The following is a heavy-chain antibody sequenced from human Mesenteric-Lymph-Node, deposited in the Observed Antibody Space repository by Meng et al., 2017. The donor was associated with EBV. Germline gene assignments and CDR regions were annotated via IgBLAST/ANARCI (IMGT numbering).Heavy chain of an antibody. Sequence: LQGPGPGMVKPSGTLSLTCGVSGGSISSSNWWSWVRQPPGKGLEWIGEIYHSGSTNYNPSLKSRVTISVDKSKNQFSLKLSSVTAADTAVYYCARVNDSSGYLDYWGQGTLVTVSS. V-gene: IGHV4-4*02. CDR1: GGSISSSNW. J-gene: IGHJ4*02. CDR3: ARVNDSSGYLDY. CDR2: IYHSGST. D-gene: IGHD3-22*01.